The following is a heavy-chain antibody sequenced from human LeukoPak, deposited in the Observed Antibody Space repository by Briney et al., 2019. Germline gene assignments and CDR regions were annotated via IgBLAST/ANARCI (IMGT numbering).Heavy chain of an antibody. CDR2: ISGSGGST. CDR3: AKVYYYDSSGYSGY. J-gene: IGHJ4*02. CDR1: GFTFSSYA. V-gene: IGHV3-23*01. Sequence: PGGSLRLSCAASGFTFSSYAMSWVRQAPGKGLEWVSAISGSGGSTYYADSVKGRFTISRDNSNNTLYLQMNSLRAEDTAVYYCAKVYYYDSSGYSGYGGQGTLVTVS. D-gene: IGHD3-22*01.